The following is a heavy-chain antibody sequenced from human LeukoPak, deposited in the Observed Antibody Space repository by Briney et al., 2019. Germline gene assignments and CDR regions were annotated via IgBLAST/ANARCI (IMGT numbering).Heavy chain of an antibody. CDR2: ISAYNGNT. D-gene: IGHD4-17*01. J-gene: IGHJ4*02. V-gene: IGHV1-18*01. CDR1: GYTFTSYG. CDR3: ARDDYGDYVPFPRFDY. Sequence: ASVKVSCKASGYTFTSYGISWVRQAPGQGLEWMGWISAYNGNTNYAQKLQGRVTMTTDTSTSTAYMELRSLRSDDTAVYYCARDDYGDYVPFPRFDYWGQGTLVTVSS.